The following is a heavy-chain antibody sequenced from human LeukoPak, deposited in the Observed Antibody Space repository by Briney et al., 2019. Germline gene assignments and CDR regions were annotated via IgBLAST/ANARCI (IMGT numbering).Heavy chain of an antibody. D-gene: IGHD3-3*01. Sequence: SETLSLTCTVSGGSISSYYWSWIRQPAGKGLEWIGYIYYSGSTNYNPSLKSRVTISVDTSKNQFSLKLSSVTAADTAVYYCARARLEWFNWFDPWGQGTLVTVSS. CDR2: IYYSGST. CDR1: GGSISSYY. CDR3: ARARLEWFNWFDP. J-gene: IGHJ5*02. V-gene: IGHV4-59*01.